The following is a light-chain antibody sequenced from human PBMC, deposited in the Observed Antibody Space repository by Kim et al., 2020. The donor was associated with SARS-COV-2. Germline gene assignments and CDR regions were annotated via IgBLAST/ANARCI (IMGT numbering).Light chain of an antibody. CDR1: TSNIGSNS. V-gene: IGLV1-44*01. Sequence: ELTQPPSASGTPGQRVTISCSGGTSNIGSNSVHWYQQVPGTAPKLLIFTDNKRPSGVPDRFSGAKSGASASLAISGLQSEDEADYYCATWDDSLNGWVFGGGTQLTVL. CDR2: TDN. J-gene: IGLJ3*02. CDR3: ATWDDSLNGWV.